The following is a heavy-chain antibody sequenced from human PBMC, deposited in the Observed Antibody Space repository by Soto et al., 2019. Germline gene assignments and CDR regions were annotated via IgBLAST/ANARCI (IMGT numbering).Heavy chain of an antibody. Sequence: GGSLRLSCAASGFTFSSYGMHWVRQAPGKGLEWVAVIWYDGSNKYYADSVKGRFTISRDNSKNTLYLQMNSLRAEDTAVYYCARDRGDIVVVPAAIGSRFDPWGQGTLVTVSS. J-gene: IGHJ5*02. CDR2: IWYDGSNK. CDR1: GFTFSSYG. CDR3: ARDRGDIVVVPAAIGSRFDP. V-gene: IGHV3-33*01. D-gene: IGHD2-2*01.